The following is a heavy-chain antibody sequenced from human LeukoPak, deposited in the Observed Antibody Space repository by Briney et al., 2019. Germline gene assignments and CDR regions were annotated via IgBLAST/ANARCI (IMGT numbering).Heavy chain of an antibody. V-gene: IGHV4-59*08. CDR2: IYYSGGT. J-gene: IGHJ4*02. CDR3: ARHPVRGAAIDY. Sequence: SETLSLTCTVSGGSISSYYWSWIRQPPGKGLEWIGYIYYSGGTNYNPSLKSRVTISVDTSKNQFSLKLSSVTAADTAVYYCARHPVRGAAIDYWGQGTLVTVSS. D-gene: IGHD3-10*01. CDR1: GGSISSYY.